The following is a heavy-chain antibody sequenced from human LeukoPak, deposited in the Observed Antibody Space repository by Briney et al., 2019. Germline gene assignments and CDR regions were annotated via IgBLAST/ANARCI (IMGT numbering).Heavy chain of an antibody. Sequence: PGGSLRLSCAASGFTFSSYIMNWVRQAPGKGLEWVAVISYDGSNKYYADSVKGRFTISRDNSKNTLYLQMNSLRAEDTAVYYCAKDSSADDRSGYSYYFDYWGQGTLVTVSS. J-gene: IGHJ4*02. V-gene: IGHV3-30*18. D-gene: IGHD3-22*01. CDR3: AKDSSADDRSGYSYYFDY. CDR1: GFTFSSYI. CDR2: ISYDGSNK.